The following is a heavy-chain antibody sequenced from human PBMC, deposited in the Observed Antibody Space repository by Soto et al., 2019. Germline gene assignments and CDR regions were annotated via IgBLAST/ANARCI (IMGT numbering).Heavy chain of an antibody. CDR2: IYWDDDK. CDR3: AHRRIAMTQNWFDP. V-gene: IGHV2-5*02. J-gene: IGHJ5*02. CDR1: GFSLSASGVG. Sequence: QITLKESGPTLENPTQTLTLTCTFSGFSLSASGVGVGWIRQPPGKALEWLALIYWDDDKRYSPSLKSRLTITKDTSKKQVVLTMTNMDPADTATYYCAHRRIAMTQNWFDPWGQGTLVTVSS. D-gene: IGHD6-13*01.